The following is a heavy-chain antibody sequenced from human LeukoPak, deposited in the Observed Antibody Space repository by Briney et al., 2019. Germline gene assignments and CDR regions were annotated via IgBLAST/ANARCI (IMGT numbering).Heavy chain of an antibody. CDR3: AKMIGRVLRAVYGMDV. V-gene: IGHV3-23*01. Sequence: GGSLRLSCAASGFTLSSYAMSWVRQAPGKGLEWVSGISDSGGSTYYADSVKGRFTISRDNSKNTLYLQMNSLRGEDTAVYYCAKMIGRVLRAVYGMDVWGQGTTVTVSS. CDR1: GFTLSSYA. CDR2: ISDSGGST. D-gene: IGHD1-26*01. J-gene: IGHJ6*02.